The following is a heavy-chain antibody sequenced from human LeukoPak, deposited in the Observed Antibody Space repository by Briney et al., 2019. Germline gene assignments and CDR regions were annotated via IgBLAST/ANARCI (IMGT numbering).Heavy chain of an antibody. V-gene: IGHV4-4*09. J-gene: IGHJ5*02. CDR2: IYTSGST. CDR3: ARHQYDFWGGYQKNWFDP. Sequence: SETLSLTCAVSGSFISSYYWTWIRQPPGKGLEWIGYIYTSGSTNYNPSLKSRVTISVDTSKNQFSLKLSSVTAADTAVYYCARHQYDFWGGYQKNWFDPWGQGTLVTVSS. CDR1: GSFISSYY. D-gene: IGHD3-3*01.